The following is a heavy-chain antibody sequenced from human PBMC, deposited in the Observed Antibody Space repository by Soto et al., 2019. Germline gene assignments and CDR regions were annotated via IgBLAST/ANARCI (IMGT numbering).Heavy chain of an antibody. V-gene: IGHV2-5*02. CDR3: AHRPIYGSGSHFDY. Sequence: ASGPTLVNPTQTLTLTCTFSGFSFTTDGMGVGWIRQPPGKALEWLALIYWDDDKRYSPSLKSRLTITKDASRNQVVLTLTNMDPADTATYYCAHRPIYGSGSHFDYWGQGTLVTVSS. CDR1: GFSFTTDGMG. CDR2: IYWDDDK. D-gene: IGHD3-10*01. J-gene: IGHJ4*02.